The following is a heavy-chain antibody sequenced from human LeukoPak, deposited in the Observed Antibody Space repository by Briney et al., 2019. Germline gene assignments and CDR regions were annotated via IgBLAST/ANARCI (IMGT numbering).Heavy chain of an antibody. CDR3: ATYRQVLLPFES. J-gene: IGHJ4*02. CDR1: GFTFSTYS. Sequence: GGSLRLSCAASGFTFSTYSMNWVRQAPGKGLEWVSYISISSGIIYYADSVKGRFTISRDNSKSTLSLQMNSLRAEDTAIYYCATYRQVLLPFESWGQGTLVTVSS. CDR2: ISISSGII. D-gene: IGHD2-8*02. V-gene: IGHV3-48*01.